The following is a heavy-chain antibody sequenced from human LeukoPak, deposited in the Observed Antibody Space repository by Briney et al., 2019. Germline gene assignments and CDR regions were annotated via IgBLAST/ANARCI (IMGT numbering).Heavy chain of an antibody. CDR3: ARYGSAETFDY. V-gene: IGHV4-38-2*01. J-gene: IGHJ4*02. Sequence: SETLSLTCAVSGYSISSGYYWGWIRQPQGKGLEWIGSIYHSGSTYYNPSLKSRVTISVDTSKNQFSLKLSSVTAADTAVYYCARYGSAETFDYWGQGTLVTVSS. D-gene: IGHD3-10*01. CDR1: GYSISSGYY. CDR2: IYHSGST.